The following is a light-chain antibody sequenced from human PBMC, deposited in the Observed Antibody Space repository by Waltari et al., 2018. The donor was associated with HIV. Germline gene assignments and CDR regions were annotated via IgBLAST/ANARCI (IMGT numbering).Light chain of an antibody. CDR2: AAS. Sequence: DIQMTQSLSFLPASVGGMRIINCRESQSTSSHLNWYKQQPGKAPNRLIYAASYLQSGVPSRFIGSGSGTNFSLTISSLHPEDFATYYCTQPYTMYTFAQGTELAIK. J-gene: IGKJ2*01. CDR3: TQPYTMYT. V-gene: IGKV1-39*01. CDR1: QSTSSH.